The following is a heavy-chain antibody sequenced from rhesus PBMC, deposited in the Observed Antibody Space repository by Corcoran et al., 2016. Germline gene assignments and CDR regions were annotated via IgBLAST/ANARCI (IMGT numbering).Heavy chain of an antibody. Sequence: QLQLQESGPAVVKPSETLSLTCAVSGGSISSSNWWSWIRQSPGKGLEWIGGIYGSGGSTEYNPSLKSRVTISIDTSKNQFSLKLSSVTAADTAVYYCATRRSGTPFDYWGQGVLVTVSS. D-gene: IGHD2-27*01. CDR3: ATRRSGTPFDY. CDR2: IYGSGGST. J-gene: IGHJ4*01. V-gene: IGHV4-93*02. CDR1: GGSISSSNW.